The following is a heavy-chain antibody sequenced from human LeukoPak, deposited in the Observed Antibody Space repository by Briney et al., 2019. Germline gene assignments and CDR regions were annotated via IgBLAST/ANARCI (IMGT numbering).Heavy chain of an antibody. J-gene: IGHJ4*02. V-gene: IGHV3-30*03. CDR1: GFTFSSYG. CDR3: ASRGFDSSGYYYFHY. CDR2: ISYDGNKE. D-gene: IGHD3-22*01. Sequence: GRSLRLSCAASGFTFSSYGMHWVRQAPGKGLEWVAVISYDGNKEYYTDSVKGRFTISRDNSKNTLYLQMKILRNDDTAVYYYASRGFDSSGYYYFHYWGQGNLVTVSS.